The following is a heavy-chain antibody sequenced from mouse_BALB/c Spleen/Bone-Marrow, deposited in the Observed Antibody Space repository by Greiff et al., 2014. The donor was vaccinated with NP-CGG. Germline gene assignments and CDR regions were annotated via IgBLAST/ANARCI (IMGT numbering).Heavy chain of an antibody. Sequence: EVQLQQSGAELVKPGASVKLSCTASGFNIKDTYIHSVKQRPEQGLEWIGRIDPANGNTKYDPKFQGKATITADTSSSTAYLHLSSLTSEDTAVYYCARYRYYGSSGWDYWGQGTSVTVSS. CDR1: GFNIKDTY. CDR3: ARYRYYGSSGWDY. CDR2: IDPANGNT. J-gene: IGHJ4*01. D-gene: IGHD1-1*01. V-gene: IGHV14-3*02.